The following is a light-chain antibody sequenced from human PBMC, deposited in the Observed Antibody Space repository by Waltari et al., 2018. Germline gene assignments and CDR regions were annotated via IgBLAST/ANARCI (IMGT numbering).Light chain of an antibody. CDR2: RAS. Sequence: DIQMTQSPSTLPAYVGDRVTITCRASQNISNFVVWYQQMPGRAPKVLIYRASSLRSGVPSRFTGSGSGTDFTLTITSLQPDDCATYFCQHYYTYPWTFGQGTKVEVK. V-gene: IGKV1-5*03. CDR3: QHYYTYPWT. J-gene: IGKJ1*01. CDR1: QNISNF.